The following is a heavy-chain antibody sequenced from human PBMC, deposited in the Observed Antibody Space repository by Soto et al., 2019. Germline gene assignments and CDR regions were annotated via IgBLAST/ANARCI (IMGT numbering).Heavy chain of an antibody. J-gene: IGHJ3*02. CDR1: GGTFSSYA. D-gene: IGHD3-22*01. CDR2: IIPIFGTA. CDR3: AREEGYYDSSGYYWSGAFDI. Sequence: QVQLVQSGAEVKKPGSSVKVSCKASGGTFSSYAISWVRQAPGQGLEWMGGIIPIFGTANYAQKSQGRVTITADKSTSTAYMELSSLRSEDTAVYYCAREEGYYDSSGYYWSGAFDIWGQGTMVTVSS. V-gene: IGHV1-69*06.